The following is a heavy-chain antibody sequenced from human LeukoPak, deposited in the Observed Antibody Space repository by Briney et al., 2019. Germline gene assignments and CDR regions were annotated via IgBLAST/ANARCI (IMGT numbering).Heavy chain of an antibody. CDR1: GNRISQPA. Sequence: AGGSLRQSRPASGNRISQPAMREDRQAPGKGLEWVAVISYDGSNKYYADSVKGRFTISRDTSKNTMYLQMKSLRAKDTDEYYYEKDVEEWQVYGGVGVNYWGQGTLVTVSS. D-gene: IGHD3-16*01. J-gene: IGHJ4*02. CDR3: EKDVEEWQVYGGVGVNY. V-gene: IGHV3-30*18. CDR2: ISYDGSNK.